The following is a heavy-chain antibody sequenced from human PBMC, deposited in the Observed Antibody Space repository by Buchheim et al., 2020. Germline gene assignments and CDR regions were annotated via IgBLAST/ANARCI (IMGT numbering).Heavy chain of an antibody. CDR1: GFTFSNYG. CDR2: IWHDGNNI. J-gene: IGHJ4*02. D-gene: IGHD5-12*01. Sequence: QVQLLESGGGAVQPGRSLRLSCAASGFTFSNYGMHWVRQAPGKGLEWVAIIWHDGNNIYYGDSVKGRFTISRDNSKNTLYLEVNSLRVEDTAVYYCARDRGGDDSIDYWGQGTL. V-gene: IGHV3-33*01. CDR3: ARDRGGDDSIDY.